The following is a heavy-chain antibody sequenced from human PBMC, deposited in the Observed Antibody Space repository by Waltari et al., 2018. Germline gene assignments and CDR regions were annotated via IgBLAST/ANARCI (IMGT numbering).Heavy chain of an antibody. V-gene: IGHV3-23*01. Sequence: EVQLLESGGGLVPPGGSLRLSCAASEFTFSSYAMNWVRQAPGKGREWVSTISGSGGNTYYADSVKGRFTISRDNSKNTLYLQMNSLRAEDTAVYYCAKDPAGTYYFEYWGQGTLVTVSS. CDR3: AKDPAGTYYFEY. CDR1: EFTFSSYA. CDR2: ISGSGGNT. D-gene: IGHD6-19*01. J-gene: IGHJ4*02.